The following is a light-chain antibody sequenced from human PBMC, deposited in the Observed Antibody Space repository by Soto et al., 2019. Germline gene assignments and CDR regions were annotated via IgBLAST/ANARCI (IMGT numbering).Light chain of an antibody. J-gene: IGLJ1*01. Sequence: QSVLTQPPSVSGAPGQRVTISCTGSSSNIGAGYDVHWYQQFPGTAPKLLIYANNNRPSGVPDRFSASKSGTSASLAITGLQAEYEADYYCQSYDSFLGGVFVTGIKVTV. CDR1: SSNIGAGYD. CDR3: QSYDSFLGGV. CDR2: ANN. V-gene: IGLV1-40*01.